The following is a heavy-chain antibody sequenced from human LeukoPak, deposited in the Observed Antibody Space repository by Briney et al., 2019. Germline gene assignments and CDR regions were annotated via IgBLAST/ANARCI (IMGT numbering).Heavy chain of an antibody. CDR1: GFTFSTYT. J-gene: IGHJ5*02. V-gene: IGHV3-48*01. CDR2: ISSSGTTI. CDR3: ARAQFGERFNH. Sequence: GGSLRLSCEASGFTFSTYTMNWVRQAPGKGPEWVSYISSSGTTIYYADSVRGRFTISRDNAKNSLYLQMNSLRAEDTAVYFCARAQFGERFNHWGQGTLLTVSS. D-gene: IGHD3-10*01.